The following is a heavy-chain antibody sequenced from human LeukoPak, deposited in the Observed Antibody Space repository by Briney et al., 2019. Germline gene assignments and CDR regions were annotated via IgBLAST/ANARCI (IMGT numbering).Heavy chain of an antibody. CDR3: AKDLYGSGSSFDY. J-gene: IGHJ4*02. CDR2: ISWNSGSI. V-gene: IGHV3-9*01. CDR1: GFTFDDYA. D-gene: IGHD3-10*01. Sequence: GRSLRLSCAASGFTFDDYAMHWVRQAPVKGLEWVSGISWNSGSIGYADSVKGRFTISRDNAKNSLYLQMNSLRAEDTALYYCAKDLYGSGSSFDYWGQGTLVTVSS.